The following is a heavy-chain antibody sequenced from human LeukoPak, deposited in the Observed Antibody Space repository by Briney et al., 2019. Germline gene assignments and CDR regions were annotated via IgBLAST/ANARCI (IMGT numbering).Heavy chain of an antibody. CDR2: IYTSGST. D-gene: IGHD2-2*01. V-gene: IGHV4-4*09. Sequence: SETLSLTCTVSGGSISSYYWSWIRQPPGKGLEWIGYIYTSGSTNYNPSLKSRVTISVDTSKSQFSLKLSSVTAADTAVYYCARYCSSTSCYGAFDIWGQGTMVTVSS. CDR3: ARYCSSTSCYGAFDI. CDR1: GGSISSYY. J-gene: IGHJ3*02.